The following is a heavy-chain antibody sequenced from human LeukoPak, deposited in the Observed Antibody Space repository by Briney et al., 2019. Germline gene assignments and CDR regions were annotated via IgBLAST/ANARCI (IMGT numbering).Heavy chain of an antibody. Sequence: GASVKVSCKASGYTFTSYYMHWVRQAPGQGLEWMGIINPSGGSTSYAQKFQGRVTMTRDTSTSTVYMELSNLRSEDTAVYYCARDMAIAVAGTYFDYWGQGTLVTVSS. D-gene: IGHD6-19*01. CDR3: ARDMAIAVAGTYFDY. V-gene: IGHV1-46*01. CDR2: INPSGGST. CDR1: GYTFTSYY. J-gene: IGHJ4*02.